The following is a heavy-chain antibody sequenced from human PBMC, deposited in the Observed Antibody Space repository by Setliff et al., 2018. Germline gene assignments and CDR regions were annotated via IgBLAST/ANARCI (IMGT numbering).Heavy chain of an antibody. J-gene: IGHJ4*02. Sequence: SETLSLTCIVSVDSLISGHYYWSWVRQPPGKGLEWIGRIYYTGTTYYNPSLKSRITMSVDMSKNQFSLKLSSVTAADTAMYYCARHVLNRGTYPRPCDSWGQGTLVTVS. V-gene: IGHV4-39*01. D-gene: IGHD1-26*01. CDR2: IYYTGTT. CDR1: VDSLISGHYY. CDR3: ARHVLNRGTYPRPCDS.